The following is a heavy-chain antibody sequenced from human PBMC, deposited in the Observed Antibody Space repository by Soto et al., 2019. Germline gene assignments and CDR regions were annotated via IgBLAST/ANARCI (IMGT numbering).Heavy chain of an antibody. D-gene: IGHD3-3*01. CDR1: RGSIDSHY. V-gene: IGHV4-59*11. CDR2: NYYNGST. CDR3: ARVNTELRFSQWVPDAFDI. J-gene: IGHJ3*02. Sequence: LSLTCTVSRGSIDSHYWGWIRQPPGKGLEWIGYNYYNGSTYYNPSLKSRVTVSVDTSKNQFSLKLSSVTAADTAVYYCARVNTELRFSQWVPDAFDIWGQGTMVTVSS.